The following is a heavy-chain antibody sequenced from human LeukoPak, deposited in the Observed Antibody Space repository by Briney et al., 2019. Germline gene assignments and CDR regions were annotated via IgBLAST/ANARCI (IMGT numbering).Heavy chain of an antibody. J-gene: IGHJ6*03. CDR1: GYTFTSYA. Sequence: ASVKVSCKASGYTFTSYAISWVRQAPGQGLEWMGGIIPIFGTANYAQKFQGRVTITADESTSTAYMELSSLRSEDTAVYYCARNVDTAEIGSWGYYYYYMDVWGKGTTVTVSS. V-gene: IGHV1-69*13. D-gene: IGHD5-18*01. CDR2: IIPIFGTA. CDR3: ARNVDTAEIGSWGYYYYYMDV.